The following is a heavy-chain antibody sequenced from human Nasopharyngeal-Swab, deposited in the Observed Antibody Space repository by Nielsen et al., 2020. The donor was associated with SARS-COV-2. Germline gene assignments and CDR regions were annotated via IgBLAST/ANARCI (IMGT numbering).Heavy chain of an antibody. CDR1: GYSFSGYW. J-gene: IGHJ4*02. Sequence: GESLKISCKGSGYSFSGYWIGWVRQMPGKGLEWMGIMYLRDSDTRYSPSFQGQVTISADKSISTAYLQWSSLKASDTAMYYCATAYNGNYYWDYWGQGTLVTVSS. V-gene: IGHV5-51*01. D-gene: IGHD1-7*01. CDR2: MYLRDSDT. CDR3: ATAYNGNYYWDY.